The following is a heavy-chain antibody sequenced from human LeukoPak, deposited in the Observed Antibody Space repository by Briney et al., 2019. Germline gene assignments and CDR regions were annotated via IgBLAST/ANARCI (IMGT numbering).Heavy chain of an antibody. CDR2: ISGSGSST. CDR1: GFTFSSYD. D-gene: IGHD4-17*01. J-gene: IGHJ4*02. V-gene: IGHV3-23*01. Sequence: GGSLRLSCAASGFTFSSYDMSWVRQAPGKGLEWVSAISGSGSSTYYADSVKGRFTISRDNSKSTMYLQMNSLRAEDTAVYYCAKPWLTTVVFYYFDYWGQGTLVTVSS. CDR3: AKPWLTTVVFYYFDY.